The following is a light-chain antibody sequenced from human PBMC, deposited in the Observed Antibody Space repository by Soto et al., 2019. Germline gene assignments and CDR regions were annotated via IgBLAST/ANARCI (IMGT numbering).Light chain of an antibody. Sequence: QSVLTQPASVSGSPGQSIIISCIGTSSDIGGYNYVSWYQQHPGKAPKLIISQVSYRPSGISSRFSGSKSGNTASLTISGLQAEDEADYYCCSYAGSNNVVFGGGTKLTVL. CDR3: CSYAGSNNVV. V-gene: IGLV2-14*01. J-gene: IGLJ2*01. CDR2: QVS. CDR1: SSDIGGYNY.